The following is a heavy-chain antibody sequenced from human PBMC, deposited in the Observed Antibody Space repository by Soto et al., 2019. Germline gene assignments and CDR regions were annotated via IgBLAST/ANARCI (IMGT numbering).Heavy chain of an antibody. J-gene: IGHJ5*02. CDR2: ISYDGSNK. CDR1: GFTFSSYG. V-gene: IGHV3-30*18. D-gene: IGHD4-4*01. CDR3: AKGDVHDYSNYVFVDPFDP. Sequence: GGSLRLSCAASGFTFSSYGMHWVRQAPGKGLEWVAVISYDGSNKYYADSVKGRFTISRDNSKNTLYLQMNSLRAEDTAVYYCAKGDVHDYSNYVFVDPFDPWGQGTLVTVSS.